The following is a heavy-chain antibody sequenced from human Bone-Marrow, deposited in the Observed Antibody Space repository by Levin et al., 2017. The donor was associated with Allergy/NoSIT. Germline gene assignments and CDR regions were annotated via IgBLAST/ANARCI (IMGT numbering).Heavy chain of an antibody. Sequence: GGSLRLSCAASGFNFNDFWMSWVRQTPGKGLEWVANMNHDGSEIYYVDSVEGRFTISRDNAKKSLFLQMNSLRVEETAVYYCAKARHYYDSSGYFYETNGGDGFDIWGQGTLVTVA. CDR3: AKARHYYDSSGYFYETNGGDGFDI. V-gene: IGHV3-7*01. CDR2: MNHDGSEI. CDR1: GFNFNDFW. D-gene: IGHD3-22*01. J-gene: IGHJ3*02.